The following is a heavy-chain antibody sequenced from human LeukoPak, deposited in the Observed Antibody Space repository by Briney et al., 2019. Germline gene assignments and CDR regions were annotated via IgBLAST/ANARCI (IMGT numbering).Heavy chain of an antibody. J-gene: IGHJ4*02. CDR2: INQDGSAK. CDR1: GFTFSGYW. V-gene: IGHV3-7*01. Sequence: GGSLRLSCAASGFTFSGYWMSWVRQAPGKGLEWVANINQDGSAKDYGGSVEGRFTISRDNAKNSLYLQMNSLTAEDTAVYFCASAPNENYFDFWGQGTLVTVSS. CDR3: ASAPNENYFDF.